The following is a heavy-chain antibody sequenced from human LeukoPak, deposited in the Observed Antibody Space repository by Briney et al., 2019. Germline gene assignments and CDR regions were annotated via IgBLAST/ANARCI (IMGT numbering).Heavy chain of an antibody. Sequence: GGSLRLSCAASGFTFDDYAMHWVRQAPGKGLEWVSGISWNSGSIGYADSVKGRFTISRDNAKNTLYLHMNSLRADDTAVYYCARGAAYYSSTGFFDFWGQGTLVTVSS. CDR1: GFTFDDYA. V-gene: IGHV3-9*01. D-gene: IGHD3-22*01. J-gene: IGHJ5*01. CDR2: ISWNSGSI. CDR3: ARGAAYYSSTGFFDF.